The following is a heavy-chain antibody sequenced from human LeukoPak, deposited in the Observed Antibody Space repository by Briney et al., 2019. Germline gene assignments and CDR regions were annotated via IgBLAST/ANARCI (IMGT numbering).Heavy chain of an antibody. V-gene: IGHV1-18*01. D-gene: IGHD3-22*01. CDR3: AREWRGIYYDSNGYYPDY. J-gene: IGHJ4*02. CDR2: ISAYNGNT. CDR1: GYTFTSYG. Sequence: GASVKVSCKASGYTFTSYGISWVRQAPGQGLEWMGWISAYNGNTNYAQKLQGRVTMTTDTSTSTAYMELRSLRSDDTAVYYCAREWRGIYYDSNGYYPDYWGQGTLVTVSS.